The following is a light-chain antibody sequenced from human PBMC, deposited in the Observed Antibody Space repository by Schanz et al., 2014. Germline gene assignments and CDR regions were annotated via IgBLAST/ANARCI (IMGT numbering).Light chain of an antibody. V-gene: IGKV3-11*01. CDR2: GAS. CDR1: QSVSSN. CDR3: QQRSTWPRT. Sequence: EIVMTQSPATLSVSPGERATLSCRASQSVSSNLAWYQQKPGQAPRLLIYGASTRATGIPARFSGSGSGTDFTLTISSLEPEDSAVYYCQQRSTWPRTFGPGTKVDI. J-gene: IGKJ3*01.